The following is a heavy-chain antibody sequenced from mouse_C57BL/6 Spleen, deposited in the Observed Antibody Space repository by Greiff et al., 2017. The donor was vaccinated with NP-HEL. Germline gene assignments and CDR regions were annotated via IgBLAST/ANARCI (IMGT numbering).Heavy chain of an antibody. CDR2: ISYDGSN. CDR3: SSHDYDVGSFAY. CDR1: GYSITSGYY. V-gene: IGHV3-6*01. D-gene: IGHD2-4*01. Sequence: EESGPGLVKPSQSLSLTCSVTGYSITSGYYWNWIRQFPGNKLEWMGYISYDGSNNYNPSLKNRISITRDTSKHQFFLKLNSVTTEDTATYYCSSHDYDVGSFAYWGQGTLVTVSA. J-gene: IGHJ3*01.